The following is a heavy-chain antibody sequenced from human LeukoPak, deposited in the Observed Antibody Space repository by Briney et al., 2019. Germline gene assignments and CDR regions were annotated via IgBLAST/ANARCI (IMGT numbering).Heavy chain of an antibody. D-gene: IGHD2-15*01. CDR1: GFSFSSYG. V-gene: IGHV3-30*18. J-gene: IGHJ4*02. CDR3: AKERTLGYCSGGSCQQPPDY. Sequence: PGRSLRLSCAASGFSFSSYGMHWVRPAPGKGLEWVAVISYDGSNKYYAGSVKGRFTISRDNSKNTLYLQMNSLRAEDTAVYYCAKERTLGYCSGGSCQQPPDYWGQGTLVTVSS. CDR2: ISYDGSNK.